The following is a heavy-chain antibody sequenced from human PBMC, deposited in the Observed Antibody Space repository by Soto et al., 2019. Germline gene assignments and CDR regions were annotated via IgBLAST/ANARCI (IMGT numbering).Heavy chain of an antibody. CDR1: GYSFSIYW. D-gene: IGHD6-19*01. CDR2: IHPGDSET. J-gene: IGHJ6*02. V-gene: IGHV5-51*01. CDR3: ARPKSPSSGCKFGMDV. Sequence: GESLKISCKASGYSFSIYWIGWVRQMPGKGLEWMGVIHPGDSETRYSPSFQDQVTISADRSISTAYLQWSSLKASDSAMLYCARPKSPSSGCKFGMDVWGQGTAVTVSS.